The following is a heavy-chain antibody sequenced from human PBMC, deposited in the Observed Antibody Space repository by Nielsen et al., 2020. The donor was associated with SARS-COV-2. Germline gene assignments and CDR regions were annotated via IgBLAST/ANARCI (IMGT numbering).Heavy chain of an antibody. CDR2: INHSGST. CDR3: ARGIVATIGQFDY. J-gene: IGHJ4*02. CDR1: GGSFSGYY. V-gene: IGHV4-34*01. Sequence: LSLTCAVYGGSFSGYYWSWIRQPPGKGLEWIGEINHSGSTNYNPSLKSRVTISVDTSKNQFSLKLSSVTAADTAVYYCARGIVATIGQFDYWGQGTLVTVSS. D-gene: IGHD5-12*01.